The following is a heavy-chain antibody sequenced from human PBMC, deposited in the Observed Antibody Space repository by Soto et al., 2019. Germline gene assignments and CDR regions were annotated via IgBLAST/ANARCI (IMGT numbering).Heavy chain of an antibody. V-gene: IGHV3-33*01. D-gene: IGHD1-7*01. CDR2: IWYDGSNK. Sequence: PVGSLRLSCAASGFTFSSYGMHWVRQAPGKGLEWVAVIWYDGSNKYYADSVKGRFTISRDNSKNTLYLQMNSLRAEDTAVYYCARDQEDWNYNAPDYWGQGTLVTVSS. CDR1: GFTFSSYG. J-gene: IGHJ4*02. CDR3: ARDQEDWNYNAPDY.